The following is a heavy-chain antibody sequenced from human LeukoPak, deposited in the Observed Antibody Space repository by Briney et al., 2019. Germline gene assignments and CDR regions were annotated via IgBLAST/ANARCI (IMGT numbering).Heavy chain of an antibody. J-gene: IGHJ5*02. Sequence: ASVKVSCKASGYTFTGYYMHWVRQAPGQGLEWMGWINPNSGGTNYAQKLQGRVTMTTDTSTSTAYMELRSLRSDDTAVYYCARDFSGSYYRAEGWFDPWGQGTLVTVSS. CDR3: ARDFSGSYYRAEGWFDP. V-gene: IGHV1-2*02. D-gene: IGHD1-26*01. CDR2: INPNSGGT. CDR1: GYTFTGYY.